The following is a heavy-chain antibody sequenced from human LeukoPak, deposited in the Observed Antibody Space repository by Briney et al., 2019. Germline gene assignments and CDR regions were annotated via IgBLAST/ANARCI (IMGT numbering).Heavy chain of an antibody. J-gene: IGHJ3*01. CDR1: GFIFSDYG. Sequence: GGSLRLSCAASGFIFSDYGMHWVRQAPGKGLEWVAVVSSDGRTTYYIDSVKGRFTVSRDNSKNTLYLQMNSLRVEDMAVYYCTKEDAVAPPRYAFDVWGQGTMVTVSS. CDR2: VSSDGRTT. D-gene: IGHD2-2*01. V-gene: IGHV3-30*18. CDR3: TKEDAVAPPRYAFDV.